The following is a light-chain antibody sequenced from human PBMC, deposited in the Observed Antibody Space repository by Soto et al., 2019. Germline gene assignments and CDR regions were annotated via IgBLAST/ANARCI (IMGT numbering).Light chain of an antibody. Sequence: DIQMTQSPSYLFASVGDIITLTCRASETIRMYLNWYQQRPGKAPNLLIYGAYRLHSGVPSRFTGSGSGTDFTITISSLKAEDFASYFCQQSYTSPPTFGQGTQVEIK. CDR1: ETIRMY. J-gene: IGKJ1*01. CDR2: GAY. CDR3: QQSYTSPPT. V-gene: IGKV1-39*01.